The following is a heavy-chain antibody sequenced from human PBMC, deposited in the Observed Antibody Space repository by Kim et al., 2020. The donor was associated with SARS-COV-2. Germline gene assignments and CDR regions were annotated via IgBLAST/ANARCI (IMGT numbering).Heavy chain of an antibody. D-gene: IGHD2-21*02. V-gene: IGHV4-30-4*01. Sequence: SETLSLTCTVSGGSISSGDYYWSWIRQPPGKGLEWIGYIYYTGSSHYNPSLNSRVTISIDTSKNQFSLKVSSVTAADTAVYYCVRGPPIGGGDCYSHWGQGTLVTVSS. CDR3: VRGPPIGGGDCYSH. CDR2: IYYTGSS. CDR1: GGSISSGDYY. J-gene: IGHJ4*02.